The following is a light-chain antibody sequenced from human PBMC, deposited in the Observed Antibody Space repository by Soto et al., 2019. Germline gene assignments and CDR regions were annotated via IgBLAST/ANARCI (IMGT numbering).Light chain of an antibody. CDR2: EVS. Sequence: QSALTQPPSASGSPGQTVSISCIGTSSDVGGYDYVSWYQQHPGKVPKVIIYEVSKRPSGVPDRFSGSKSGNTASLTVSGLQADDAADYYCASYAGSNNFCVFGTGTKLTVL. CDR1: SSDVGGYDY. J-gene: IGLJ1*01. V-gene: IGLV2-8*01. CDR3: ASYAGSNNFCV.